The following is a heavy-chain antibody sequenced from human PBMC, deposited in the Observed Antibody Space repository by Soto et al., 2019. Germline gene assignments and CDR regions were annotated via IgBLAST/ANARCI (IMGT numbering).Heavy chain of an antibody. V-gene: IGHV4-31*03. CDR2: IYYSGST. D-gene: IGHD6-13*01. Sequence: ASETMSLTCTVSGGSSSSGIYYWSWIRQHPGKGLEWIGYIYYSGSTYYTPSLKSRVTISVDTSKNQFSLKLSSVTAADTAVYYCARLDIAAAGPDYWGQGTLVTVSS. CDR3: ARLDIAAAGPDY. CDR1: GGSSSSGIYY. J-gene: IGHJ4*02.